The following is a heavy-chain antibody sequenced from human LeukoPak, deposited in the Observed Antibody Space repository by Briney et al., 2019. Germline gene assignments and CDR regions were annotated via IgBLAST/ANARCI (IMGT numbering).Heavy chain of an antibody. Sequence: SVKVSCKASGGTFSSYAISWVRQAPGQGLEWMGGIIPIFGTANYAQKFQGRVTITADESTSTAYMELSSLRSEDTAVYYCARVQDHNYYGSGSYYGTLDYWGQGTLVTVSS. D-gene: IGHD3-10*01. CDR1: GGTFSSYA. J-gene: IGHJ4*02. CDR2: IIPIFGTA. CDR3: ARVQDHNYYGSGSYYGTLDY. V-gene: IGHV1-69*13.